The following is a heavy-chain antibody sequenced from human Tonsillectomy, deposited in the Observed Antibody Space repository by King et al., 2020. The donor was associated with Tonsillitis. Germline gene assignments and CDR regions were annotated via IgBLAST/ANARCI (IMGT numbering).Heavy chain of an antibody. CDR3: AREGAAGRGVSVGYYLDY. V-gene: IGHV3-48*01. CDR1: GFTFSGYS. Sequence: VQLVECGGGLVQPGGSLRLSCAASGFTFSGYSMNWVRQAPGKGLEWVSYISISSSTLYYADAVRGRVPNSRDNAKNSLYMQMNSLRAEDTAVYYCAREGAAGRGVSVGYYLDYWGQGTLVTVSS. J-gene: IGHJ4*02. CDR2: ISISSSTL. D-gene: IGHD3-10*01.